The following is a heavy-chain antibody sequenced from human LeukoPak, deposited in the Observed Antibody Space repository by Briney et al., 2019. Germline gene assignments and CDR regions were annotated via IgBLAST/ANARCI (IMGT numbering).Heavy chain of an antibody. CDR1: GFTFSSYA. CDR3: AKDHIGFIVVVTAGYFDY. Sequence: GGSLRLSCAASGFTFSSYAMSWVRQAPGKGLEWVSAISGSGGSTYYADSVKGRFTISRDNSKNTPYLQMNSLRAEDTAVYYCAKDHIGFIVVVTAGYFDYWGQGTLVTVSS. D-gene: IGHD3-22*01. V-gene: IGHV3-23*01. J-gene: IGHJ4*02. CDR2: ISGSGGST.